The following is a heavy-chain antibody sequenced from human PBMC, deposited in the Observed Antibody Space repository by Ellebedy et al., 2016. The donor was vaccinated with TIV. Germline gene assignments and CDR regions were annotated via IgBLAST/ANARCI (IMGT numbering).Heavy chain of an antibody. CDR3: ASGSGWSAEYFQH. CDR1: GFTFSSYA. J-gene: IGHJ1*01. D-gene: IGHD6-19*01. CDR2: ISYDGTNK. Sequence: GESLKISCAASGFTFSSYAMHWVRQAPGKGLEWVAVISYDGTNKYYADSVKGRFTISRDNYQNTLFLQMNSLRPEDTAVYYCASGSGWSAEYFQHWGQGTQVTVSS. V-gene: IGHV3-30-3*01.